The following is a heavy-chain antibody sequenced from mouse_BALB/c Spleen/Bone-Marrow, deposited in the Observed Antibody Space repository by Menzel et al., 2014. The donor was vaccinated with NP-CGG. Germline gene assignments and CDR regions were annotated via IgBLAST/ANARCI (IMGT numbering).Heavy chain of an antibody. Sequence: VQLKDSGPELVKPGASVKISCKTSGYTFTDYTIHWAKQSHGKSLEWIGGINPNNGGSTYNQKFKGKATLTIHKSSSTAYMELRSLTSEDSAVYYCARGRWYYWGQGTTLTVSS. CDR1: GYTFTDYT. CDR2: INPNNGGS. CDR3: ARGRWYY. D-gene: IGHD2-3*01. J-gene: IGHJ2*01. V-gene: IGHV1-18*01.